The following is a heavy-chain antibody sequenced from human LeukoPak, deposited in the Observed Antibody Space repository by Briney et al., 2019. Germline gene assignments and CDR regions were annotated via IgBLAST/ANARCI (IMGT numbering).Heavy chain of an antibody. CDR3: ARDSGWAFDY. V-gene: IGHV3-48*02. D-gene: IGHD1-26*01. CDR2: IGVSSSTI. J-gene: IGHJ4*02. Sequence: GGSLRLSCAASGFIFNSCSSNWVRQAPGKGLEWVSYIGVSSSTIYYADSVKGRFTISRDNAKNSVYLQMNSLRDEDTAVYYCARDSGWAFDYWGQGTLVTVSS. CDR1: GFIFNSCS.